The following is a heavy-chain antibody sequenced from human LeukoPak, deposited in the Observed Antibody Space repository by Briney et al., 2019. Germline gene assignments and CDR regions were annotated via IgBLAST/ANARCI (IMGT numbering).Heavy chain of an antibody. J-gene: IGHJ3*02. CDR3: ATDLPLSGWYGSDI. CDR1: GYTFTSYY. D-gene: IGHD6-19*01. V-gene: IGHV1-46*01. Sequence: ASVKVSCKASGYTFTSYYMHWVRQAPGQGLEWMGIINPSGGSTSYAQKFQGRVTMTEDTSTDTAYMELSSLRSEDTAVYYCATDLPLSGWYGSDIWGQGTMVTVSS. CDR2: INPSGGST.